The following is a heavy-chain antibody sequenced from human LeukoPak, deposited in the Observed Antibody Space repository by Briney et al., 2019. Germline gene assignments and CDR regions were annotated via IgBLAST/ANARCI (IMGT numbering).Heavy chain of an antibody. CDR2: ISAYNGNT. J-gene: IGHJ4*02. V-gene: IGHV1-18*01. CDR3: ARVQDTYYYDSSGYYPLDY. D-gene: IGHD3-22*01. Sequence: GPSVKVSCKASGYTFTSYGISWVRQAPGQGLEWMGWISAYNGNTNYAQKLQGRVTMTTDTSTSTAYMELRSLRSDDTAVYYCARVQDTYYYDSSGYYPLDYWGQGTLVTVSS. CDR1: GYTFTSYG.